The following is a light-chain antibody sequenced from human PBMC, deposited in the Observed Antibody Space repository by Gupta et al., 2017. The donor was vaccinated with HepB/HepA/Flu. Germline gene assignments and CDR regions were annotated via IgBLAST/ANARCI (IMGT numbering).Light chain of an antibody. CDR1: QGISW. CDR3: QQANSFPLT. CDR2: AAS. V-gene: IGKV1D-12*01. J-gene: IGKJ5*01. Sequence: DIQMTQSPSSVSASVGDTVTITCRASQGISWLAWYQQKPGKAPNLLIYAASTLQSGVPPRFSGSGSGTSFTLTISSLQPEDFATYYCQQANSFPLTCGQGTRLEIK.